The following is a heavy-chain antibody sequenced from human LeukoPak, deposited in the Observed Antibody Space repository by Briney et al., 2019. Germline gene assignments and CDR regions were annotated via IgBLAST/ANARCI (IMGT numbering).Heavy chain of an antibody. D-gene: IGHD3-3*01. CDR2: IYYSGST. CDR1: GGSISSGGYY. V-gene: IGHV4-31*03. CDR3: ARENYDFWSGYKRNNWFDP. J-gene: IGHJ5*02. Sequence: SQTLSLTCTVSGGSISSGGYYWSWIRQHPGKGLEWIGYIYYSGSTYYNPSLKSRVTISVDTSKNQFSLKLSSVTAADTAVYYCARENYDFWSGYKRNNWFDPWGQGTLVTVSS.